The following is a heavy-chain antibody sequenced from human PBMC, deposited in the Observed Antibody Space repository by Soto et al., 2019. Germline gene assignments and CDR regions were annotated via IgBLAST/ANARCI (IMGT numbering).Heavy chain of an antibody. CDR1: GGSISSSSYY. D-gene: IGHD4-17*01. CDR3: ARLKGGVDYVKWGAGAELFPNFDY. Sequence: QLQLQESGPGLVKPSETLSLTCTVSGGSISSSSYYWGWIRQPPGKGLEWIGSIYYSGSTYYNPSLKSRVTISVDTSKNQFSLKLSSVTAADTAVYYCARLKGGVDYVKWGAGAELFPNFDYWGQGTLVTVSS. V-gene: IGHV4-39*01. J-gene: IGHJ4*02. CDR2: IYYSGST.